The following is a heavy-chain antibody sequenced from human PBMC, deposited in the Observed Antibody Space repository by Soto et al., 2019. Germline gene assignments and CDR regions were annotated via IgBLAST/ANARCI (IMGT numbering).Heavy chain of an antibody. J-gene: IGHJ5*02. D-gene: IGHD6-13*01. CDR2: ISAYNGNT. Sequence: QVQLVQSGAEVKKLGASVKVSCKASGYTFTSYGISWVRQAPGQGLEWMGWISAYNGNTNYAQKLQGRVTMTTDTSTSTAYMELRSLRSDDTAVYYCARNRRVGIAAAGTGWFDPWGQGTLVTVSS. CDR1: GYTFTSYG. V-gene: IGHV1-18*04. CDR3: ARNRRVGIAAAGTGWFDP.